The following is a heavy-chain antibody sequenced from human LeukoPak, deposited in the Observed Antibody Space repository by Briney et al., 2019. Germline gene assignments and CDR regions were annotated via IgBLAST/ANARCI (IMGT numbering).Heavy chain of an antibody. Sequence: GASVKVSCKASGGTFSSYAISWVRQAPGQGLEWMGGIIPIFGTANYAQKFQGGVTITADESTSTAYMELSSLRSEDTAVYYCARGRFLEWLLGFNYYYMDVWGKGTTVTVSS. D-gene: IGHD3-3*01. J-gene: IGHJ6*03. CDR3: ARGRFLEWLLGFNYYYMDV. CDR2: IIPIFGTA. V-gene: IGHV1-69*13. CDR1: GGTFSSYA.